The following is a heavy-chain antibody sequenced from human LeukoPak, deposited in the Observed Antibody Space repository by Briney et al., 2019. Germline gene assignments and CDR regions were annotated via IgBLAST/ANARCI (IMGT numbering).Heavy chain of an antibody. Sequence: PGGSLRLSCAASGFTFSSYAMSWVRQAPGKGLEWVATINQGGNEKYYVDSVKGRFTISRDNTKYSLFLQMNSLRAEDTAVYYCVRVFTYGMDVWGLGTTVTVSS. CDR1: GFTFSSYA. J-gene: IGHJ6*02. CDR3: VRVFTYGMDV. CDR2: INQGGNEK. V-gene: IGHV3-7*01.